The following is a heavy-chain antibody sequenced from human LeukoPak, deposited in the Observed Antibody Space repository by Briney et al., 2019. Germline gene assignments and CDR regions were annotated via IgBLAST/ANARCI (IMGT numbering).Heavy chain of an antibody. CDR3: ARRSMVRGVIIQDY. V-gene: IGHV1-69*13. CDR1: GYTFTSYG. D-gene: IGHD3-10*01. J-gene: IGHJ4*02. Sequence: ASLKVSCKASGYTFTSYGISWVRQAPGQGLEWMGGIIPIFGTANYAQKFQGRVTITADESTSTAYMELSSLRSEDTAGYYSARRSMVRGVIIQDYWGQGTLVTVSS. CDR2: IIPIFGTA.